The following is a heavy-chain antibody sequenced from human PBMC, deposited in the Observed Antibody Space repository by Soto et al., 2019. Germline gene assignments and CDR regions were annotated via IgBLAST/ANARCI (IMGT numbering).Heavy chain of an antibody. CDR3: AGGVAVLVANFDC. CDR2: VYYTGST. V-gene: IGHV4-59*01. Sequence: SETLSLTCSVSGGSISGSYWSWIRQSPGKGLEWLGYVYYTGSTNYSPSLRSRVSISVDTSKNEFSLRLSSVTAADTAVYFCAGGVAVLVANFDCGGRGTQVTVSS. J-gene: IGHJ4*02. CDR1: GGSISGSY. D-gene: IGHD6-19*01.